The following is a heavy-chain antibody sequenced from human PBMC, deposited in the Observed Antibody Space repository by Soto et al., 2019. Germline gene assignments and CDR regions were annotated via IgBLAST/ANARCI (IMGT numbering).Heavy chain of an antibody. V-gene: IGHV1-46*01. Sequence: GASVIVPCKESGYTFTSDYMHWVRQAPGQGLEWMGIINPSGGSTSYAQKLQGRVTMTRDTSTSTVYMELSSLRSEDTAVYYCGSTQRLRYFDWLSPDAFDISG. CDR1: GYTFTSDY. D-gene: IGHD3-9*01. CDR2: INPSGGST. J-gene: IGHJ3*02. CDR3: GSTQRLRYFDWLSPDAFDI.